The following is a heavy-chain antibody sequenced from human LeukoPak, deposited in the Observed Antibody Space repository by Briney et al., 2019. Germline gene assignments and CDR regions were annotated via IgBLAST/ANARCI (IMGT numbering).Heavy chain of an antibody. CDR1: GFTLSSYA. Sequence: GGSLRLSCAASGFTLSSYAMSWVRQAPGKGPEWVSAISGDGRITHHADSVKGRFTISRDNSKNTLYLQMNSLRAEDTAIYYCATKGLVSVPSRYHFDYWGQGTLVTVSS. D-gene: IGHD2-2*01. J-gene: IGHJ4*02. CDR3: ATKGLVSVPSRYHFDY. V-gene: IGHV3-23*01. CDR2: ISGDGRIT.